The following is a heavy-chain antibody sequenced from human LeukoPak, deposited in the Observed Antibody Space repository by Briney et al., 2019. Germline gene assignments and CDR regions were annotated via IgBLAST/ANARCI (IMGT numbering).Heavy chain of an antibody. CDR2: IYYSGST. CDR1: GGSISSYY. CDR3: ARRLTPGAFYI. J-gene: IGHJ3*02. Sequence: SETLSLTCTVSGGSISSYYWSWIRQPPGKGLEWIGYIYYSGSTNYNPSLKSRVTISVDTSKNQFSLKLSSVTAADTAVYYCARRLTPGAFYIWGQGTTAPVSS. D-gene: IGHD1-14*01. V-gene: IGHV4-59*08.